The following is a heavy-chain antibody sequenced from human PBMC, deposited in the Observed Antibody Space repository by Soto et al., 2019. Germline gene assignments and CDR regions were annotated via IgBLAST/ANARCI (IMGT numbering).Heavy chain of an antibody. Sequence: ASETLSLTCTVSGGSISSYYWSWIRQPPGKGLEWIGYIYYSGSTNYNPSLKSRVTILVDTSKNQFSLKLSSVTAADTAVYYCASSLSSGSYGKHYGMDVWGQGTTVTVSS. J-gene: IGHJ6*02. CDR3: ASSLSSGSYGKHYGMDV. V-gene: IGHV4-59*01. D-gene: IGHD1-26*01. CDR2: IYYSGST. CDR1: GGSISSYY.